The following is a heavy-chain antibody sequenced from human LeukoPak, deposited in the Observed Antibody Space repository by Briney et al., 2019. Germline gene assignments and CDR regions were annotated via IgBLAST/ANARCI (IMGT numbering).Heavy chain of an antibody. J-gene: IGHJ5*02. CDR2: IYYSGST. D-gene: IGHD2-2*02. Sequence: SETLSLTCTVSGGSISSYYWSWIRQPAGKGLEWIGHIYYSGSTNYNPSLKSRVTISVDTSKNQFSLKLSSVTAADTAVYYCAREVDVVVPAAILAGRENWFDPWGQGTLVTVSS. CDR1: GGSISSYY. CDR3: AREVDVVVPAAILAGRENWFDP. V-gene: IGHV4-59*01.